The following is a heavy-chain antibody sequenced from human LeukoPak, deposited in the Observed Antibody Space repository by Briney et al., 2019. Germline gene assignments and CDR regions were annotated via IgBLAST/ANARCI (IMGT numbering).Heavy chain of an antibody. J-gene: IGHJ6*03. CDR3: AREPPGATVVTLWSYYYMDV. Sequence: SVKVSCKASGGTFSSYAISWVRQAPGQGLEWMGRIIPILGIANYAQKFQGRVTITADKSTSTAYVELSSLRSEDTAVYYCAREPPGATVVTLWSYYYMDVWGKGTTVTVSS. V-gene: IGHV1-69*04. CDR1: GGTFSSYA. CDR2: IIPILGIA. D-gene: IGHD4-23*01.